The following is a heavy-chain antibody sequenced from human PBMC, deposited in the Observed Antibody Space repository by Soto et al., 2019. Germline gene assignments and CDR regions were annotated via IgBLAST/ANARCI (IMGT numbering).Heavy chain of an antibody. CDR3: ARGPNGDKVDY. D-gene: IGHD7-27*01. J-gene: IGHJ4*02. CDR2: IYDSGNT. V-gene: IGHV4-30-4*01. Sequence: QVQLQEPGPRLVEPSQTLSRTCTVSGGSISSNYYYWSWIRQSPGTGLEWIGHIYDSGNTYSNPSLKSRVTISIDMSRNQFSLKLSSVTAADTAVYYCARGPNGDKVDYWGQGTLVTVSS. CDR1: GGSISSNYYY.